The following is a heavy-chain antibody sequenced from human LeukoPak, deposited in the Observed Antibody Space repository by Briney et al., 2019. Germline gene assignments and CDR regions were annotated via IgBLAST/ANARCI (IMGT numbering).Heavy chain of an antibody. J-gene: IGHJ5*02. CDR1: GASISSYH. D-gene: IGHD3-10*01. V-gene: IGHV4-59*12. Sequence: SETLSLTCTVSGASISSYHWSWIRQPPGKGLEWIGDLFNSGGTSYNASLKSRVTISVDTSKNQFSLKLSSVTAADTAVYYCARGCRRITMVRGVIIVWFDPWGQGTLVTVSS. CDR2: LFNSGGT. CDR3: ARGCRRITMVRGVIIVWFDP.